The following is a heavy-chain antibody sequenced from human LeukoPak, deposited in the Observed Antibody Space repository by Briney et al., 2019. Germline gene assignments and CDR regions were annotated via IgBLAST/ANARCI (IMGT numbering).Heavy chain of an antibody. Sequence: SETLSLTCTVSGGSMSVYYWNWVRQSAGKGLEWVGRMHSSGSTNYNPSLKSRVTMSIDTSEKQFSLKLRSVTAADTALYFCARGYSDGTGYYYPSFDYWGQGGLVTVSS. CDR1: GGSMSVYY. CDR2: MHSSGST. D-gene: IGHD3-22*01. V-gene: IGHV4-4*07. J-gene: IGHJ4*02. CDR3: ARGYSDGTGYYYPSFDY.